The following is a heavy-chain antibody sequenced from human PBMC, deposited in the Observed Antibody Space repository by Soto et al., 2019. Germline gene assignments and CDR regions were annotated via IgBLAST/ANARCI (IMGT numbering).Heavy chain of an antibody. CDR1: GGSISSGGYY. J-gene: IGHJ5*02. CDR3: ARGALDFWSGYPNWFDP. CDR2: IYYSGST. Sequence: SETLSLTCTVSGGSISSGGYYWSWIRQHPGKGLEWIGYIYYSGSTYYNPSLKSRVTISVDTSKNQFSLKLSSVTAADTAVYYCARGALDFWSGYPNWFDPWGQGTLVTVSS. V-gene: IGHV4-31*03. D-gene: IGHD3-3*01.